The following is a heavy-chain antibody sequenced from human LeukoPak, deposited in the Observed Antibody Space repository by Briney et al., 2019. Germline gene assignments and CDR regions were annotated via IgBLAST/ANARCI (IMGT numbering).Heavy chain of an antibody. CDR2: ISGGGGST. J-gene: IGHJ4*02. Sequence: TGGSLRLSCAASGFTFSSYAMSWVRQAPGKGLEWVSAISGGGGSTYYADSVKGRFTIPRDNSKNTLYLQMNSLRAEDTAVYYCAKARYIQYYFDYWGQGTLVTVSS. CDR3: AKARYIQYYFDY. CDR1: GFTFSSYA. D-gene: IGHD5-18*01. V-gene: IGHV3-23*01.